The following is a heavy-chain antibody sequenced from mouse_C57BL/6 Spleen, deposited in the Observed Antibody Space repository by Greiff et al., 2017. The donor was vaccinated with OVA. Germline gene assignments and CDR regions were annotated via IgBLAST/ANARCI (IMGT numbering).Heavy chain of an antibody. Sequence: QVQLQQSGAELVKPGASVKLSCKASGYTFTSYWMHWVKQRPGQGLEWIGMIQTNSGGTKYNEKFKSKATMTVDKSSSTAYMHLSSLTSEDSAVYYCARGDYDYDSHLDYWGQGTSVTVSS. V-gene: IGHV1-64*01. J-gene: IGHJ4*01. CDR1: GYTFTSYW. CDR3: ARGDYDYDSHLDY. CDR2: IQTNSGGT. D-gene: IGHD2-4*01.